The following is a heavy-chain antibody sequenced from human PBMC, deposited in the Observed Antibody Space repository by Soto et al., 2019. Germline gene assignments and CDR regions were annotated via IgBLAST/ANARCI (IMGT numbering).Heavy chain of an antibody. Sequence: PSETLSLTCTVSGGSISSYYWSWIRQHPGKGLEWIGSIYYSGSTYYNPSLKSRVTISVDTSKNHFSLKLTSVTAADTAVYYCARPGGSGWFYFDSWGQGSQVTVSS. CDR2: IYYSGST. V-gene: IGHV4-39*02. J-gene: IGHJ4*02. CDR3: ARPGGSGWFYFDS. CDR1: GGSISSYY. D-gene: IGHD6-13*01.